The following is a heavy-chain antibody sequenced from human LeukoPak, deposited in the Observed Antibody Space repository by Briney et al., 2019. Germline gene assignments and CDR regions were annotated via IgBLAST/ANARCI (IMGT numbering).Heavy chain of an antibody. V-gene: IGHV3-7*01. CDR1: GFTLSRYW. CDR2: MKYDGSEK. J-gene: IGHJ4*02. CDR3: ARDIEAAGLFLDY. D-gene: IGHD6-13*01. Sequence: QTGGSLRLSCAASGFTLSRYWMSWVRQAPGKGLEWVANMKYDGSEKYYVDSVKGRFTITRDNAKNSLYLQMNSLRAEDTAVYYCARDIEAAGLFLDYWGQGTLVTVSS.